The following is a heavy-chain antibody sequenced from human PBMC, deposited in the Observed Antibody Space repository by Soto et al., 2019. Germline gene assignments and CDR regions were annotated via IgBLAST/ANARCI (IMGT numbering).Heavy chain of an antibody. Sequence: SETLSLTCAVYGGSFSGYYWSWIRQPPGKGLEWIGEINHSGSTNYNPSLKSRVTISVDTSKNQFSLKLSSVTAADTAVYYCERGLSYRYAFDIWGQGTMVTVSS. J-gene: IGHJ3*02. CDR1: GGSFSGYY. V-gene: IGHV4-34*01. CDR3: ERGLSYRYAFDI. D-gene: IGHD3-16*02. CDR2: INHSGST.